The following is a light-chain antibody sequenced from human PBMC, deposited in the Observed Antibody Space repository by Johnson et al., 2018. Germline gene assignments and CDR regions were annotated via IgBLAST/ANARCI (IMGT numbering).Light chain of an antibody. Sequence: QSVLTQPPSVSAAPGQKVTISCSGSSSNIGNNYVSWYQQLPGTAPKLLIYENNKRPSGIPYRFSGSKSGTSATLGITGLPPGHEAASYCGTWDSRLSAGNVFGTGTKVTVL. V-gene: IGLV1-51*02. J-gene: IGLJ1*01. CDR2: ENN. CDR3: GTWDSRLSAGNV. CDR1: SSNIGNNY.